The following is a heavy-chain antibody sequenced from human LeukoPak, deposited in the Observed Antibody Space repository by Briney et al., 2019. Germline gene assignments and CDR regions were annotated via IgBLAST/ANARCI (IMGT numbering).Heavy chain of an antibody. D-gene: IGHD3-16*01. Sequence: SETLSLTCTVSGYSISSGYYWGWIRQPPGKGLEWIGSIYHSGSTYYNPSPKSRVTISGDTSKNQFSLRLGSVTAADTAVYYCARDLDAFDIWGRGTLVTVSS. J-gene: IGHJ2*01. V-gene: IGHV4-38-2*02. CDR1: GYSISSGYY. CDR3: ARDLDAFDI. CDR2: IYHSGST.